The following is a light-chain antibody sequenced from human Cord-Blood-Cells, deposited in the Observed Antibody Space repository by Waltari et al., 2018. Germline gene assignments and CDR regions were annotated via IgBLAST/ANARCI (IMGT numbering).Light chain of an antibody. V-gene: IGKV3-11*01. CDR2: DAS. CDR1: QSVSSY. Sequence: EIVLTQSPATLSLSPGERATLSCRASQSVSSYLAWYQQKPGQAPRLLIYDASNRATGIPARFSGSGSGTDFTLTISGLEPEDFAVYYCQQRSNWPLLTFGGGTKVEIK. CDR3: QQRSNWPLLT. J-gene: IGKJ4*01.